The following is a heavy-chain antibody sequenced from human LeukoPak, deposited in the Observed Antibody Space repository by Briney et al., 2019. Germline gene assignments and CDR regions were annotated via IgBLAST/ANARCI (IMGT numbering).Heavy chain of an antibody. J-gene: IGHJ5*02. CDR1: GFTFSSYA. Sequence: GRSLRLSCSASGFTFSSYAMHWVRQAPGKGLEYVSAISSNGGSTYYADSVKGRFTISRDNSKNTLYLQMSSLRAEDTAVYYCVKSPFGLVVVPANWFDPWGQGTLVTVSS. V-gene: IGHV3-64D*06. CDR2: ISSNGGST. CDR3: VKSPFGLVVVPANWFDP. D-gene: IGHD2-2*01.